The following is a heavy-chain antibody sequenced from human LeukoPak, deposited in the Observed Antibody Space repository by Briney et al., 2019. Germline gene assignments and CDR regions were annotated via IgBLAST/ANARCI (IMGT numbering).Heavy chain of an antibody. CDR3: ARRGPAGSSSSGMDV. D-gene: IGHD6-6*01. J-gene: IGHJ6*02. CDR1: GDIVSSNSVA. CDR2: TYYRSKWYN. V-gene: IGHV6-1*01. Sequence: SQTLSLTCAVSGDIVSSNSVAWNWIRQSPSRGLEWLGRTYYRSKWYNDYAESVKSRITINPDTSKNQFSLQLNSVTPEDTAVYYCARRGPAGSSSSGMDVWGQGTTVTVSS.